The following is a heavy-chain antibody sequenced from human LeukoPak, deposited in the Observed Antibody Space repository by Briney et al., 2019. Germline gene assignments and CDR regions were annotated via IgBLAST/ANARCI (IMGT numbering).Heavy chain of an antibody. CDR2: IKPDASEK. CDR1: KYSFNKYW. J-gene: IGHJ4*02. CDR3: VKADCSGGSCAFDY. D-gene: IGHD2-15*01. V-gene: IGHV3-7*01. Sequence: GGSLRLSCVGCKYSFNKYWMKGVRQARGEGVEGGANIKPDASEKSYVDSVKGRFTISRDNSKNTLYLQMSSLRAEDTVVYYCVKADCSGGSCAFDYWGQGTLVTVSS.